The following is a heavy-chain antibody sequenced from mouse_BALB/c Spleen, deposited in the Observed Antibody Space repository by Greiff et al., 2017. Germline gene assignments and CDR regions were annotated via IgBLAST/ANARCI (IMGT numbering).Heavy chain of an antibody. D-gene: IGHD2-3*01. CDR3: ARLDGSYYAMDY. J-gene: IGHJ4*01. Sequence: EVQLQQSGPGLVKPSQSLSLTCTVTGYSITSDYAWNWIRQFPGNQLEWMGYISYSGSTSYNPSLKSRISITRDTSKNQFFLQLNSVTTEDTATYYCARLDGSYYAMDYWGQGTSVTVSS. V-gene: IGHV3-2*02. CDR1: GYSITSDYA. CDR2: ISYSGST.